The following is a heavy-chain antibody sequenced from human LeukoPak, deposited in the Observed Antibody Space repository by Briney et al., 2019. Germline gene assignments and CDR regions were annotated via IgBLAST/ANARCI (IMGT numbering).Heavy chain of an antibody. CDR1: GGSVSSGSYY. D-gene: IGHD1-26*01. V-gene: IGHV4-61*01. CDR2: IYYSGST. CDR3: ARAGSGSYGDAFDI. Sequence: PSGTLSLTCTVSGGSVSSGSYYWSWIRQPPGKGLEWIGYIYYSGSTNYNPSLKSRVTISVDTSKNQFSLKLSSVTAADTAVYYYARAGSGSYGDAFDIWGQGTMVTVSS. J-gene: IGHJ3*02.